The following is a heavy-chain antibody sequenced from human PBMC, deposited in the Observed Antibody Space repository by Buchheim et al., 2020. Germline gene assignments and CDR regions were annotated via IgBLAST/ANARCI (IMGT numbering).Heavy chain of an antibody. CDR3: AKGTTSSVYYGMDV. CDR2: ISASGGNT. D-gene: IGHD6-6*01. J-gene: IGHJ6*02. Sequence: EVQLLESGGGLVQPGGSLRLSCAASGFTFSSYVMSWVRQAPGKGLEWVSAISASGGNTYYADPVKGRFTISRDNSKNTLYLQMNSLRAEDTAVYYCAKGTTSSVYYGMDVWGQGTT. V-gene: IGHV3-23*01. CDR1: GFTFSSYV.